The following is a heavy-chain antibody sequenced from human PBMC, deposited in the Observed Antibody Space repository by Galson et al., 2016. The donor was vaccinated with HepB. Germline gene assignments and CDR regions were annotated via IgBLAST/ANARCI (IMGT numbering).Heavy chain of an antibody. Sequence: QSGAEVKKPGESVKISCKGSGYSFTSYWIAWVRQMPGKGLEWMGIIYPGDSDTRYSPSFQGQVTISADKSITTAYLQWSSLKASDTAIYYCARSFQAYYFDYWGQGALVTVSS. CDR1: GYSFTSYW. CDR2: IYPGDSDT. J-gene: IGHJ4*02. V-gene: IGHV5-51*01. CDR3: ARSFQAYYFDY.